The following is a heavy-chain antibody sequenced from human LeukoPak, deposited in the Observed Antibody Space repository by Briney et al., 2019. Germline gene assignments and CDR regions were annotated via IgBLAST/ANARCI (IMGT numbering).Heavy chain of an antibody. D-gene: IGHD5-18*01. Sequence: GGSLRLSCAASGFTFSDYYMSWIRQAPGKGLEWVSYISSSGNIIYSADSGKGRFTISRDNAKNSLYLQINSLRAEDTAVYYCARATAADTAMIYFDYWGQGTLVTVSS. CDR3: ARATAADTAMIYFDY. V-gene: IGHV3-11*01. CDR1: GFTFSDYY. CDR2: ISSSGNII. J-gene: IGHJ4*02.